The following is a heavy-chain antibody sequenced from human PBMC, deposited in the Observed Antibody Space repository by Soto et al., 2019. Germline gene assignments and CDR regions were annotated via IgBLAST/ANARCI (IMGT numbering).Heavy chain of an antibody. Sequence: PGGSLRLSCAASGFTFSSYGMHWVRQAPGKGLEWVAVISYDGSNKYYADSVKGRFTISRDNSKNTLYLQMNSLRAEDTAVYYCAKEIGPPPLPYRSSWYDAGGYFDYWGQGTLVTVSS. CDR1: GFTFSSYG. V-gene: IGHV3-30*18. CDR2: ISYDGSNK. J-gene: IGHJ4*02. D-gene: IGHD6-13*01. CDR3: AKEIGPPPLPYRSSWYDAGGYFDY.